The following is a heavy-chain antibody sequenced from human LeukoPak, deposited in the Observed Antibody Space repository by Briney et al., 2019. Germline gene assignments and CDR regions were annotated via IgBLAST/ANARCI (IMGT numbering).Heavy chain of an antibody. D-gene: IGHD1-26*01. CDR3: ARVGSGSTNFDY. Sequence: ASVKVSCKASGYTFTSYDIDWVGQATGQGLEWMGWMNPNSGNTGYAQKFQGRVTMTRNTSISAAYMELSSLRSEDTAVYYCARVGSGSTNFDYWGQGTLVTVSS. V-gene: IGHV1-8*01. CDR2: MNPNSGNT. J-gene: IGHJ4*02. CDR1: GYTFTSYD.